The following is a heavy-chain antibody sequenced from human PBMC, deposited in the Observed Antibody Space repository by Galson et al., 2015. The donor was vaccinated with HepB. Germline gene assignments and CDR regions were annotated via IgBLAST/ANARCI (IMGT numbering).Heavy chain of an antibody. V-gene: IGHV4-30-4*01. D-gene: IGHD3-3*01. J-gene: IGHJ6*02. Sequence: PGKGLEWIGYIYYSGSTYYNPSLKSRVTISVDTSKNQFSLKLSSVTAADTAVYYCARAKPRDFWSGDYYYYYGMDVWGQGTTVTAPS. CDR2: IYYSGST. CDR3: ARAKPRDFWSGDYYYYYGMDV.